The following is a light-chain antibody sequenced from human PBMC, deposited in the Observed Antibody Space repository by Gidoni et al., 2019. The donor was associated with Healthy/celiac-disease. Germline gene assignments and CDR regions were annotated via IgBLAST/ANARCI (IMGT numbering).Light chain of an antibody. CDR1: SSDVGSYNL. V-gene: IGLV2-23*03. CDR2: EGS. CDR3: CSYAGSSTFVV. J-gene: IGLJ2*01. Sequence: QSALPQPASVSVSPGQSITISCTGTSSDVGSYNLVSWYQQHPGKAPKLMTYEGSKRPSGVSNRFSGSKSGNTASLTISGLQAEDEADYYCCSYAGSSTFVVFGGGTKLTVL.